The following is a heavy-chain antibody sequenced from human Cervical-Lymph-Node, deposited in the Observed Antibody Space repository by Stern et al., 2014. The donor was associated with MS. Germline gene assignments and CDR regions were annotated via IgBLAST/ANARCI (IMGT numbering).Heavy chain of an antibody. V-gene: IGHV4-4*02. D-gene: IGHD1-26*01. J-gene: IGHJ5*02. CDR2: IYQSVST. Sequence: VQLEESGPGLVKPSGTLSLTCAVSGGSISSSNWWSWVRQPPGKGLEWIGEIYQSVSTNSNPSLKSRFTISVAKSKNQSSLKLSSVTAADTAVYYCARDHSSSGSYRRRFDPWGQGTLVTVSS. CDR1: GGSISSSNW. CDR3: ARDHSSSGSYRRRFDP.